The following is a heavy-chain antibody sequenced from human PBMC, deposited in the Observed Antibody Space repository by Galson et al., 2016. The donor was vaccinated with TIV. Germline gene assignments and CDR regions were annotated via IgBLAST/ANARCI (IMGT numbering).Heavy chain of an antibody. CDR3: ATVAWFPGLSLDN. CDR2: FDPEVQKT. Sequence: SVKVSCKVSGDSLSDLSMHWVRQAPGKGLEWVGGFDPEVQKTIYAQNFQGRVTLTADTSIDTAYMELGSLRFEDTAVYFCATVAWFPGLSLDNWGQGTLVTVSS. J-gene: IGHJ4*02. D-gene: IGHD3-22*01. CDR1: GDSLSDLS. V-gene: IGHV1-24*01.